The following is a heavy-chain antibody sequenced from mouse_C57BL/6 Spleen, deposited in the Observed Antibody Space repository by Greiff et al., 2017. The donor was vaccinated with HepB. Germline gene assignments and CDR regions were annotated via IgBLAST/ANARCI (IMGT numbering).Heavy chain of an antibody. Sequence: VQLQQPGAELVRPGTSVKLSCKASGYTFTSYWMHWVKQRPGQGLEWIGVIDPSDSYTNYNQKFKGKATLTVDTSSSTAYMQLSSLTSADSAVYYCARQGAYGRGYAMDYWGQGTSVTVSS. V-gene: IGHV1-59*01. CDR1: GYTFTSYW. J-gene: IGHJ4*01. CDR3: ARQGAYGRGYAMDY. D-gene: IGHD1-1*01. CDR2: IDPSDSYT.